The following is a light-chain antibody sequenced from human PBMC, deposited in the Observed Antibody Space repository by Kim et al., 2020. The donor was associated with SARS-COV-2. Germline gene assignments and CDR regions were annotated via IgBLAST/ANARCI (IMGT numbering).Light chain of an antibody. CDR3: SAWDSSLSAWV. V-gene: IGLV10-54*04. J-gene: IGLJ3*02. Sequence: QAGLTQPPSVSKGLRQTATLTCTGNTNNVGDEGVAWLQQHRGHPPKLLSYRDNNRPSGISERFSASRSGNTASLTITGLQPEDEADYYRSAWDSSLSAWVFGGGTQLTVL. CDR2: RDN. CDR1: TNNVGDEG.